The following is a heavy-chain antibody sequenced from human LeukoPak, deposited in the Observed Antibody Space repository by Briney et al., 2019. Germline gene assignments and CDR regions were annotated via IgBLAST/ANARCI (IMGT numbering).Heavy chain of an antibody. CDR1: GFTFSDYY. Sequence: GGSLRLSCAASGFTFSDYYMSWIRQAPGKGLEWVSYISSSSSYTNYADSVKGRFTISRGNAKNSLYLQMNSLRAEDTAVYYCARGGSPGATIDYWGQGTLVTVSS. V-gene: IGHV3-11*05. CDR3: ARGGSPGATIDY. J-gene: IGHJ4*02. CDR2: ISSSSSYT. D-gene: IGHD1-26*01.